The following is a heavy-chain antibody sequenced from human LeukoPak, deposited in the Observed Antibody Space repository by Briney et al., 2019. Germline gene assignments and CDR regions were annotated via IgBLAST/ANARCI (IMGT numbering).Heavy chain of an antibody. Sequence: GGSLRLSCAASGFTFSSYSMTWVRQAPRKGLEWVSVVSGSGGSTYYADSVKGRFAISRDNSKNTLYLQMNSLRAEDTAVYYCARETAAGFDYWGQGTLVTVSS. CDR2: VSGSGGST. CDR3: ARETAAGFDY. J-gene: IGHJ4*02. CDR1: GFTFSSYS. V-gene: IGHV3-23*01. D-gene: IGHD6-13*01.